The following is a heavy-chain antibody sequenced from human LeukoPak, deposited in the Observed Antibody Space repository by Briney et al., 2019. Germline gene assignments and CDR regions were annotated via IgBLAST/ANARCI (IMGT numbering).Heavy chain of an antibody. V-gene: IGHV3-21*06. Sequence: AGGSLRLSCAASGFTFSSYAMSWVRQAPGKGLEWVSSINNVRSHIYYADSVRGRFTISRDNANNVLYLQMNSLRAEDTAVYYCARDPTYYLRYGYFDSWGQGTLVTVSS. CDR3: ARDPTYYLRYGYFDS. CDR1: GFTFSSYA. D-gene: IGHD1-26*01. J-gene: IGHJ4*02. CDR2: INNVRSHI.